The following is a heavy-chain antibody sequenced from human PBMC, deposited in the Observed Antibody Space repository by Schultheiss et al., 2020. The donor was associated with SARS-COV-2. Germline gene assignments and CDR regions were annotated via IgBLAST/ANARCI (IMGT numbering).Heavy chain of an antibody. J-gene: IGHJ4*02. CDR2: ISGSGGST. CDR3: ARRGNYYDSSGYYY. Sequence: GGSLRLSCAASGFTFSSYAMSWVRQLTGKGLEWVSTISGSGGSTYYADSVKGRFTISRDNAKNSLYLQMNSLRAEDTAVYYCARRGNYYDSSGYYYWGQGTLVTVSS. V-gene: IGHV3-23*01. CDR1: GFTFSSYA. D-gene: IGHD3-22*01.